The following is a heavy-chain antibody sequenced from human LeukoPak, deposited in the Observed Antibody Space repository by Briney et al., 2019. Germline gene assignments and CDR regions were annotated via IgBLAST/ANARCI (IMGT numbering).Heavy chain of an antibody. D-gene: IGHD4-17*01. CDR3: ARGRSYGDYVFDY. V-gene: IGHV1-18*01. Sequence: ASVKVSCKASGYSITSYGISWVRQAPGQGLEWMGWVSAYNGNTIYAQNLQGRVTMTADTSTSTVYMELRSLRSDDTAVYYCARGRSYGDYVFDYWGQGTLVTVSS. J-gene: IGHJ4*02. CDR2: VSAYNGNT. CDR1: GYSITSYG.